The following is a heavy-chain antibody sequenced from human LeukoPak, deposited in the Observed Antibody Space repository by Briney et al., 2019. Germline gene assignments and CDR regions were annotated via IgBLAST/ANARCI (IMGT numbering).Heavy chain of an antibody. D-gene: IGHD1-26*01. V-gene: IGHV1-2*02. Sequence: ASVKVFCKASGYTFTGYYMHWVRQAPGQGLEWMGWINPNSGGTNYAQKFQGRVTMTRDTSISTAYMELSRLRSDDTAVYYCARDHDQWELLLWLDYWGQGTLVTVSS. CDR2: INPNSGGT. J-gene: IGHJ4*02. CDR1: GYTFTGYY. CDR3: ARDHDQWELLLWLDY.